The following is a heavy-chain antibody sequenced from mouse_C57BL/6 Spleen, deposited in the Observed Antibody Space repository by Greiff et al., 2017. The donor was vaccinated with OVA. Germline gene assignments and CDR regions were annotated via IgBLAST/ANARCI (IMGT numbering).Heavy chain of an antibody. Sequence: VQLQQPGTELVKPGASVKLSCKASGYTFTSYWMHWVKQRPGQGLEWIGNINPSNGGTNYNEKFKSKATLTVDKSSSTAYMQLSSLTSEDSAVYYCARKGAYYSNYENYWGQGTTLTVSS. J-gene: IGHJ2*01. CDR1: GYTFTSYW. CDR2: INPSNGGT. D-gene: IGHD2-5*01. CDR3: ARKGAYYSNYENY. V-gene: IGHV1-53*01.